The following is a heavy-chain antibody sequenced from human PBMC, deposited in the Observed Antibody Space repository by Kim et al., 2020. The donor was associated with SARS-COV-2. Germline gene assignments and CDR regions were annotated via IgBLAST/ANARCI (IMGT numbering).Heavy chain of an antibody. Sequence: SETLSLTCTVSGGSISSSSYYWGWIRQPPGKGLEWIGSIYYSGSTYYNPSLKSRVTISVDTSKNQFSLKLSSVTAADTAVYYCARTTFIGAFDYWGQGTLVTVSS. D-gene: IGHD3-16*02. V-gene: IGHV4-39*01. CDR2: IYYSGST. CDR1: GGSISSSSYY. J-gene: IGHJ4*02. CDR3: ARTTFIGAFDY.